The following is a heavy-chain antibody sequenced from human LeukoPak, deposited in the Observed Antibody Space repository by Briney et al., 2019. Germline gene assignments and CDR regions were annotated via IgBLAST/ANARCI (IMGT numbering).Heavy chain of an antibody. Sequence: GESLKISCKGSGYSFTSYWIGWVRQMPGKGLEWMGIIYPDDSDTRHSPSFQGQVTISAGKSISTAYLQWSSLKASDTAMYYCARVGADYDILTGYDYWGQGTLVTVSS. CDR3: ARVGADYDILTGYDY. V-gene: IGHV5-51*01. CDR2: IYPDDSDT. J-gene: IGHJ4*02. D-gene: IGHD3-9*01. CDR1: GYSFTSYW.